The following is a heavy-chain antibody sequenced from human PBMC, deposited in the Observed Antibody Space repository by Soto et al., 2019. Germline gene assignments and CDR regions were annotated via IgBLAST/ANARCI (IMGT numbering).Heavy chain of an antibody. CDR3: AKDHGDYGDYSWKEGFDP. CDR2: ISGSGGST. CDR1: GFTFSSYA. V-gene: IGHV3-23*01. Sequence: GGSLRLSCAASGFTFSSYAMSWVRQAPGKGLEWVSAISGSGGSTYYADSVKGRFTISRDNSKNTLYLQMNSLGAEDTAVYYCAKDHGDYGDYSWKEGFDPWGQGTLVTISS. J-gene: IGHJ5*02. D-gene: IGHD4-17*01.